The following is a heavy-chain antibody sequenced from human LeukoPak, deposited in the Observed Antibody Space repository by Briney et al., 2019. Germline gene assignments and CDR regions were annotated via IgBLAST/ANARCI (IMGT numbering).Heavy chain of an antibody. CDR1: GFTVSSNY. V-gene: IGHV3-53*01. D-gene: IGHD5-12*01. J-gene: IGHJ3*02. CDR3: AKHNLGVATRTAYGFDI. Sequence: GGSLRLSCAASGFTVSSNYMSWVRQAPGKGLEWVSVFYAGGDTYYADSVKGRFTISRDNSKNTLYLQMNSLRAEDTAVYYCAKHNLGVATRTAYGFDIWGQGTMVTVSS. CDR2: FYAGGDT.